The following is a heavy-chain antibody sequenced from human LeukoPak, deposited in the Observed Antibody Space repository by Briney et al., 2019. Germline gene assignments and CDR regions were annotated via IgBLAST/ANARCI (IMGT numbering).Heavy chain of an antibody. CDR3: ATGGTASFDP. CDR2: ISYDGSNK. CDR1: GFTFSSYA. D-gene: IGHD1-1*01. J-gene: IGHJ5*02. V-gene: IGHV3-30-3*01. Sequence: GGSLRLSCAASGFTFSSYAMHWVRQAPGKGLEWVAVISYDGSNKYYADSVKGRFTISRDNAKSTLYLQMNSLRAEDTAVYYCATGGTASFDPWGQGTLVTVSS.